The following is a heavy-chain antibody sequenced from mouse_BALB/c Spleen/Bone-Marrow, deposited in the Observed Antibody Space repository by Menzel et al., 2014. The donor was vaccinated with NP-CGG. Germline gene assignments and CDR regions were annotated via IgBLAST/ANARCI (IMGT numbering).Heavy chain of an antibody. CDR1: GFTSSSYG. CDR2: ISSGGSYT. V-gene: IGHV5-6*01. D-gene: IGHD2-4*01. J-gene: IGHJ2*01. Sequence: VQLQQSGGDLVKPGGSLKLSCAASGFTSSSYGMSWVRQTPDKRLEWVATISSGGSYTYYPDSVKGRFTISRDNAKNTLYLQMSSLKSEDAAMYYCARHDYDEENFDYWGQGTTLTVSS. CDR3: ARHDYDEENFDY.